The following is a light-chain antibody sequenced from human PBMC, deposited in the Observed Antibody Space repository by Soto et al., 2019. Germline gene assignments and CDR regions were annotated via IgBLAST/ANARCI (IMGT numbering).Light chain of an antibody. CDR3: QQYNNLPPFT. J-gene: IGKJ4*01. Sequence: EIVMTQSPATLSVSPGERATLSCRASQSVSSNLAWYQQKPGQAPRLLIYGASTRATGIPARFSGSGSGTEVPLTISSLQSEDFAVYYCQQYNNLPPFTFGGGTKVEIK. V-gene: IGKV3-15*01. CDR1: QSVSSN. CDR2: GAS.